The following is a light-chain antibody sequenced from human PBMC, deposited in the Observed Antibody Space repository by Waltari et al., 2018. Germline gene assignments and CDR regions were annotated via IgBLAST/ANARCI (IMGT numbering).Light chain of an antibody. Sequence: DTQMTQSPSSLSASVGDRVTITCQASQDIQTFLNWFKQKPGKAPQLLIYDACKLETGVPSRFSGSDSGTSFTFTISSLQPHDSAVYFCLQYDNLPYAFGQGTRLEI. V-gene: IGKV1-33*01. CDR1: QDIQTF. J-gene: IGKJ2*01. CDR3: LQYDNLPYA. CDR2: DAC.